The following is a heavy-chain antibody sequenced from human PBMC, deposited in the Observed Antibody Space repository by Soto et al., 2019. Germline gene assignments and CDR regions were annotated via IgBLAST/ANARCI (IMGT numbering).Heavy chain of an antibody. CDR3: ARLRDLITIFGVVTPYYFDY. D-gene: IGHD3-3*01. J-gene: IGHJ4*02. CDR1: DGSTGSSP. Sequence: SEPLSPTCTVTDGSTGSSPGACSLQPPGKGLEWIGYIYYSGSTNYNPSLKSRVTISVDTSKNQFSLKLSSVTAADTAVYYCARLRDLITIFGVVTPYYFDYWGQGTLVTVS. V-gene: IGHV4-59*01. CDR2: IYYSGST.